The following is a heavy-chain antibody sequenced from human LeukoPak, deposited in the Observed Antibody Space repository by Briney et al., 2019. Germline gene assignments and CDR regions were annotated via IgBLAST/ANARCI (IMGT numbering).Heavy chain of an antibody. CDR3: ARLVGSSWYREVLRGRDY. D-gene: IGHD6-13*01. CDR1: GGSFSGYY. Sequence: SETLSLTCAVYGGSFSGYYWSWIRQPPGKGLEWIGEINHSGSTNYNPSLKSRVTMSVDTSKNQFSLKLTSVTAADTAVYYCARLVGSSWYREVLRGRDYWGQGTLVTVSS. J-gene: IGHJ4*02. V-gene: IGHV4-34*01. CDR2: INHSGST.